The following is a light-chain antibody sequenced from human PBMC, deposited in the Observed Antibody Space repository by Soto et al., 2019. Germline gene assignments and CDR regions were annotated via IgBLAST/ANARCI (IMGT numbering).Light chain of an antibody. Sequence: DIQMTQSPSTLSASVGDRVTITCRASQSISSWLAWYQKKPGKAPNLLIYKTSSLESGVPSRFSGSGSGTEFTLTVNCLQPDDFATYYGQQYDSYPLTFGGGTKVEIK. CDR2: KTS. V-gene: IGKV1-5*03. CDR1: QSISSW. J-gene: IGKJ4*01. CDR3: QQYDSYPLT.